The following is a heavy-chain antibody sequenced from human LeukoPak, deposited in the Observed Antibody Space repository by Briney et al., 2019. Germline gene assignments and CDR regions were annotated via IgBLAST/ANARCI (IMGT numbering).Heavy chain of an antibody. D-gene: IGHD2-21*02. V-gene: IGHV1-18*01. CDR2: ISAYNGNT. CDR1: GYTFTSYG. Sequence: GASVEVSCKASGYTFTSYGISWVRQAPGQGLEWMGWISAYNGNTNYAQRLQGRVTMTTDTSTSTAYMELRSLRSGDTAVYYCARSYSRAYCGGDCYEGYWGQGTLVTVSS. J-gene: IGHJ4*02. CDR3: ARSYSRAYCGGDCYEGY.